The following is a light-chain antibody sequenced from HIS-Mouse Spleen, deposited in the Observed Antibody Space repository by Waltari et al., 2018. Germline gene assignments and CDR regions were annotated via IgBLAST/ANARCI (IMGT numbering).Light chain of an antibody. Sequence: SYELTQPPSVSVSPGQTASLTCSGDKLGDKYACWYQQKPGQSPVLVIYQDSKRPSGIPERFSGSNSGNTATLTISGTQAMDEADYYCQAWDSSYSVFGGGTKLTVL. CDR3: QAWDSSYSV. V-gene: IGLV3-1*01. CDR1: KLGDKY. J-gene: IGLJ2*01. CDR2: QDS.